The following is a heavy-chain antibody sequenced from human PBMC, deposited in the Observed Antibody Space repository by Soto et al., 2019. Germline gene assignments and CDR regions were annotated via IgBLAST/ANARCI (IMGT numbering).Heavy chain of an antibody. CDR1: GFSLSTSGVG. CDR2: IYWDDDK. V-gene: IGHV2-5*02. D-gene: IGHD2-15*01. J-gene: IGHJ6*02. CDR3: AYLPCSGGSCYWFSYSGMDV. Sequence: QITLKESGPTLVKPTQTLTLTCTFSGFSLSTSGVGVAWIRQPPGKALEWLALIYWDDDKRYRPSLETRLTTTKDNFKNRVVLTMTNMDSVDTATYYCAYLPCSGGSCYWFSYSGMDVWGQGTTVTVSS.